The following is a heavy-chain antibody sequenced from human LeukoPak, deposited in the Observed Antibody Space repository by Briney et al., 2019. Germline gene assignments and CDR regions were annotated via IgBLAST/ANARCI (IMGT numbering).Heavy chain of an antibody. V-gene: IGHV1-18*01. CDR3: ATSGWRHRPFDY. Sequence: ASVKVSCKASGYTFTSYGISWVRQAPGQGLEWMGWINAYNGNTNYAQKLQGRVTMTTDTSTSTAYMELRSLRSDDTAVYYCATSGWRHRPFDYWGQGTLVTVSS. CDR2: INAYNGNT. D-gene: IGHD6-19*01. J-gene: IGHJ4*02. CDR1: GYTFTSYG.